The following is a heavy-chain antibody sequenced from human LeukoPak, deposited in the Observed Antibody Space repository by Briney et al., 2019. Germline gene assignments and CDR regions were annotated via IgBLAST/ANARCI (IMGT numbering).Heavy chain of an antibody. CDR3: VSEVPAAMRNWFDP. CDR1: GGTFSSYA. V-gene: IGHV1-69*01. CDR2: IIPIFGTA. D-gene: IGHD2-2*01. J-gene: IGHJ5*02. Sequence: ALVKVSCKASGGTFSSYAISWVRQAPGQGLEWMGGIIPIFGTANYAQKFQGRVTITADESTSTAYMELSSLRSEDTAVYYCVSEVPAAMRNWFDPWGQETLVTVSS.